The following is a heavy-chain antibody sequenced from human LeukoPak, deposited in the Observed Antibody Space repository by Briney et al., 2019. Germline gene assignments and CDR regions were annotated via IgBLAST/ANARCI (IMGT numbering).Heavy chain of an antibody. CDR1: GFTFSSYA. CDR3: AKFPRIVVVVAATRDDY. Sequence: PGGSLRLSCAASGFTFSSYAMSWVRQAPGKGLEWVSAISGSGGSTYYADSVKGRFTISRDNSKNTLYLQMNSPRAEDTAVYYCAKFPRIVVVVAATRDDYWGQGTLVTVSS. V-gene: IGHV3-23*01. D-gene: IGHD2-15*01. CDR2: ISGSGGST. J-gene: IGHJ4*02.